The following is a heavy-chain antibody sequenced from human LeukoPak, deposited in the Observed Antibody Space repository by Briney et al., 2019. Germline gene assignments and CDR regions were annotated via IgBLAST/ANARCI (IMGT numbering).Heavy chain of an antibody. Sequence: ASVKVSCKASGYTFTSYYMHWVRQAPGQGLEWMGVINPSGGSTSYAQKFQGRVTMTRDTSTSTVYMELSSLRSEDTAVYYCARDPDYCYDSSGYYQGDYWGQGTLVTVSS. V-gene: IGHV1-46*01. J-gene: IGHJ4*02. D-gene: IGHD3-22*01. CDR2: INPSGGST. CDR3: ARDPDYCYDSSGYYQGDY. CDR1: GYTFTSYY.